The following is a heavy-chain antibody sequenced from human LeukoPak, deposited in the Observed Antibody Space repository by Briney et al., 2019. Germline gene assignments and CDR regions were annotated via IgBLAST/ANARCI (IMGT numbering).Heavy chain of an antibody. D-gene: IGHD5-18*01. CDR1: GFTFSDYY. Sequence: PGGSLRLSCAASGFTFSDYYMSWIRQAPGKGLEWVSYISSSGSTIYYADSVKGRFTISRDNSKNTLYLQMNSLRAEDTAVYYCAKGDTAMATFDYWGQGTLVTVSS. CDR2: ISSSGSTI. J-gene: IGHJ4*02. V-gene: IGHV3-11*01. CDR3: AKGDTAMATFDY.